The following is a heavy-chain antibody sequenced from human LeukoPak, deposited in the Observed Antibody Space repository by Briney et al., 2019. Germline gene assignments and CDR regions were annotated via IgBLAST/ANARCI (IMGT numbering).Heavy chain of an antibody. V-gene: IGHV4-34*01. Sequence: SETLSLTCAVYGGSFSGYYWSWIRQPPGKGLEWIGEINHSGSTNYNPSLKSRVTISVDTFKNQFSLKLSSVTAADTAVYYRARLWFGALSTDDYWGQGTLVTVSS. CDR1: GGSFSGYY. CDR2: INHSGST. CDR3: ARLWFGALSTDDY. D-gene: IGHD3-10*01. J-gene: IGHJ4*02.